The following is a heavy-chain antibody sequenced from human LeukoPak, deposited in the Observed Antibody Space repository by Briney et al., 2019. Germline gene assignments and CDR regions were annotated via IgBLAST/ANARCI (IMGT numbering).Heavy chain of an antibody. Sequence: SETLSLTCAVYGGSFSGYYWSWIRQPPGKGLEWIGSIYYSGSTYYNPSLKSRVTISVDTSKNQFSLKLSSVTAADTAVYYCARHPLGGDNWYFDLWGRGTLVTVSS. V-gene: IGHV4-34*01. CDR3: ARHPLGGDNWYFDL. CDR2: IYYSGST. J-gene: IGHJ2*01. D-gene: IGHD3-16*01. CDR1: GGSFSGYY.